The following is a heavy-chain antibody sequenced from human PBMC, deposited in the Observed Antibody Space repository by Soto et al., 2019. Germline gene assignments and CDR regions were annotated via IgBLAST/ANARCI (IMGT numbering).Heavy chain of an antibody. J-gene: IGHJ5*02. CDR2: ISYDGSNK. V-gene: IGHV3-30*18. D-gene: IGHD3-10*01. Sequence: QVQLVESGGGVVQPGRSLRLSCAASGFTFSSYGMHWVRQAPGKGLEWVAVISYDGSNKYYADSVKGRFTISRDNSKNTLYVQMNSLRAEDTAVYYCAKGGITMVGGPLRYDPWGQGTLVTVSS. CDR1: GFTFSSYG. CDR3: AKGGITMVGGPLRYDP.